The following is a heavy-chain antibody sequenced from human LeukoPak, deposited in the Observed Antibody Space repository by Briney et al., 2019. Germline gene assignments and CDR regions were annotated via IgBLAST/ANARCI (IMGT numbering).Heavy chain of an antibody. Sequence: GSLRLSCAASGFTFSSYEMNWVRQPPGKGLEWIGSCYYSGGTYYSPSLKSRVTISVDTSHNQFSLKLSSVTAADTAVYYCARDPARMRGASNWGQGTLVTVSS. CDR3: ARDPARMRGASN. D-gene: IGHD2-8*01. V-gene: IGHV4-39*07. CDR2: CYYSGGT. J-gene: IGHJ4*02. CDR1: GFTFSSYE.